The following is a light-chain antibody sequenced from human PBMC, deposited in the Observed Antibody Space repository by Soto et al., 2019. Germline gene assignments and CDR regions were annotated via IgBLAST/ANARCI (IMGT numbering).Light chain of an antibody. V-gene: IGKV3-15*01. J-gene: IGKJ4*01. Sequence: EIVMTQSQATLSVSPGERGTLSCRASQNVNRNLAWYQQKPGQAPRLLIYDASTRATGIPARFSGSGSGTEFTLTISSLQSEDFAAYYCQQYHNWLTFGGGTKVEIK. CDR1: QNVNRN. CDR2: DAS. CDR3: QQYHNWLT.